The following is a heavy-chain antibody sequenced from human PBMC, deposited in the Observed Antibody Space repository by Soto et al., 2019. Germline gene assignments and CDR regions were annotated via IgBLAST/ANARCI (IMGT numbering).Heavy chain of an antibody. CDR3: PTHVAQWTPTYYYGMDV. CDR2: TYYRSKWYN. D-gene: IGHD6-19*01. CDR1: GDSVSSNSAA. J-gene: IGHJ6*02. Sequence: PSQTLSLTCAISGDSVSSNSAAWNWIRQSPSRGLEWLGRTYYRSKWYNDYAVSVKSRITINPDTSKNQFSLQLNSVTPEDTAVYSCPTHVAQWTPTYYYGMDVWGQGTTVTVSS. V-gene: IGHV6-1*01.